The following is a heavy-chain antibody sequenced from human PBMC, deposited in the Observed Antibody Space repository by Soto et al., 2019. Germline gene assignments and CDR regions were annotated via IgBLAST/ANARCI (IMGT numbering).Heavy chain of an antibody. V-gene: IGHV1-69*13. CDR2: IIPIFGTA. Sequence: SVTVSCKASGGTFRSYAISWVRQAPGQGLEWMGGIIPIFGTANYAQKFQGRVTITADESTSTAYMELSSLRSEDTAVYYCARELPSSYSSSWYVFDYWGQGTLVTVSS. CDR3: ARELPSSYSSSWYVFDY. J-gene: IGHJ4*02. CDR1: GGTFRSYA. D-gene: IGHD6-13*01.